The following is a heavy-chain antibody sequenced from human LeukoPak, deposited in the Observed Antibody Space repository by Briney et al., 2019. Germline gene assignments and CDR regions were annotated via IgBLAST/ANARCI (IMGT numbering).Heavy chain of an antibody. J-gene: IGHJ4*02. CDR2: ITSGGDYI. CDR3: ARGHYDVLAASYKWTPDY. D-gene: IGHD3-9*01. Sequence: GGSLRLSCAASGFTFNTFNMNWVRQAPGKGLEWVSSITSGGDYIYYADSVKGRFTTSRDNAKNSLSLQLNSLRVEDAAVYYCARGHYDVLAASYKWTPDYWGQGTLVTVSS. V-gene: IGHV3-21*01. CDR1: GFTFNTFN.